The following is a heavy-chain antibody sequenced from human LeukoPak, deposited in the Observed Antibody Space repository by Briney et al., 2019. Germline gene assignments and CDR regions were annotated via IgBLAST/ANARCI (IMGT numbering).Heavy chain of an antibody. J-gene: IGHJ3*02. CDR2: INGGGDAT. CDR1: GFTFNNND. D-gene: IGHD2-15*01. CDR3: GRDKAYCSGSSCYSAFDI. V-gene: IGHV3-23*01. Sequence: GGSLRLSCTASGFTFNNNDMSWVRQAPGKGLEWVSAINGGGDATEYTDSVKGRFTISRDNSKNTLYLQMNSLKTEDTAVYYCGRDKAYCSGSSCYSAFDIRGQGTMVTVSS.